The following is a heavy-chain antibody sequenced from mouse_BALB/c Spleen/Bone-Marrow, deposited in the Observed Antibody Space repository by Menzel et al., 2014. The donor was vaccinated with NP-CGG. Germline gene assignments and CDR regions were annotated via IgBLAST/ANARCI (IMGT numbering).Heavy chain of an antibody. V-gene: IGHV1S130*01. CDR3: ARWGFDY. CDR1: GYTFTSSW. J-gene: IGHJ2*01. Sequence: VQLQQSGSVLVRPGASVKLSCKASGYTFTSSWMHWAKQRPGQGLERIGEIHPNSGNTNYNGKFKGKATLTVDTSSSTAYVDLSSLTSEDSAVYYCARWGFDYWGQGTTLTVSS. CDR2: IHPNSGNT.